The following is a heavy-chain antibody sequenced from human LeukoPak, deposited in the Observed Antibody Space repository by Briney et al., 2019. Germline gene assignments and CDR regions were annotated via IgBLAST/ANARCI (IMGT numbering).Heavy chain of an antibody. CDR3: ARLKWFGELLSWMDV. CDR2: ISAYNGNT. CDR1: GYTFTSYG. Sequence: ASVKVSCKASGYTFTSYGISWVRQAPGQGLEWMGWISAYNGNTNYAQKLQGRVTMTTDTSTSTAYMELRSLRSDDTAVYYCARLKWFGELLSWMDVWGQGTTVTVSS. D-gene: IGHD3-10*01. V-gene: IGHV1-18*01. J-gene: IGHJ6*02.